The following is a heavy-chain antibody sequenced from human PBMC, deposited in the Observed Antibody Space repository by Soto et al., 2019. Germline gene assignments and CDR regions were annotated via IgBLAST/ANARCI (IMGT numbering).Heavy chain of an antibody. CDR2: TYYRSKWYN. CDR3: ARDGALFSDTFTGCYNSDYFDC. D-gene: IGHD3-9*01. V-gene: IGHV6-1*01. CDR1: GDRVSSNSAA. Sequence: PSQTLSLTCAISGDRVSSNSAAWNWIRQSPSRGLEWLGRTYYRSKWYNDYAVSVKSRITINPDTSKNQFSLQLNSVTPEDTAVYYCARDGALFSDTFTGCYNSDYFDCYDQGTRV. J-gene: IGHJ4*02.